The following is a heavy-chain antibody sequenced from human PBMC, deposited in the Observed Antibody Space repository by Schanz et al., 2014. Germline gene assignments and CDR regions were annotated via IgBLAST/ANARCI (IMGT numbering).Heavy chain of an antibody. D-gene: IGHD3-22*01. J-gene: IGHJ6*03. V-gene: IGHV3-23*01. CDR2: LSGSGGST. CDR3: ARGGTYGIFYDHMDV. CDR1: GFTFSSYA. Sequence: EVQLLESGGGLVQPGGSLRLSCAASGFTFSSYAMSWVRQAPGKGLEWVSALSGSGGSTYYADSVKGRFTISRDNAKNSLYLQMNSLRAEDTAVYYCARGGTYGIFYDHMDVWGRGTTVTVSS.